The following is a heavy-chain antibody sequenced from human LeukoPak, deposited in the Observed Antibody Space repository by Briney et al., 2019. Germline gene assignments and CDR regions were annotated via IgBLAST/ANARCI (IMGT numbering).Heavy chain of an antibody. Sequence: SSVKVSCKASGDTFTGNYIHWVRQAPGQGLEWMGWINPNSGGTNSAQKFQDRVTMTRDTSISTVYMELSRLRSDDTAVYYCARGINGFDYWGQGTLVTVSS. J-gene: IGHJ4*02. V-gene: IGHV1-2*02. CDR1: GDTFTGNY. CDR3: ARGINGFDY. CDR2: INPNSGGT. D-gene: IGHD3-10*01.